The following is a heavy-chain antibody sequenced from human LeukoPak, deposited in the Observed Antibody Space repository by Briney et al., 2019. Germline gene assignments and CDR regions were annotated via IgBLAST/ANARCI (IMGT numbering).Heavy chain of an antibody. V-gene: IGHV3-21*01. CDR2: ISSSSSYI. D-gene: IGHD3-10*01. J-gene: IGHJ4*02. CDR1: GFTFSSYS. Sequence: GGSLRLSRAASGFTFSSYSMNWVRQAPGKGLEWVSSISSSSSYIYYADSVKGRFTISRDNAKNSLYLQMNSLRAEDTAVYYCAKSGSGTHQGFDCWGQGTLVTVSS. CDR3: AKSGSGTHQGFDC.